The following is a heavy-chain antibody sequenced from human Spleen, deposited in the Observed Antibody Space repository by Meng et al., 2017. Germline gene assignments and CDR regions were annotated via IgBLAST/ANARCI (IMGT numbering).Heavy chain of an antibody. D-gene: IGHD5-24*01. Sequence: SETLSLTCTVSGGSINSGRFYWNWIRQPPGKGLECIGYIHSSGSTYYNPSLGSRVTMSVDASKNQFSLKLTSVTAADTAVYYCARDRQGDGYNYDYQYGMDVWGQGTTVTVSS. CDR1: GGSINSGRFY. J-gene: IGHJ6*02. V-gene: IGHV4-61*01. CDR2: IHSSGST. CDR3: ARDRQGDGYNYDYQYGMDV.